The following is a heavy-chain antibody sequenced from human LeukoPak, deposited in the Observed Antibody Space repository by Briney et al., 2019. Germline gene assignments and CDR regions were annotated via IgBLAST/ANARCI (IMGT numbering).Heavy chain of an antibody. D-gene: IGHD3-22*01. Sequence: GASAKVSCKASGYTFTGYYMHWVRQAPGQGLEWMGRINPNSGGTNYAQKFQGRVTMTRDTSISTAYMELSRLRSDDTAVYYCATQRVPYYYDSSGYSLPFDYWGQGTLVTVSS. J-gene: IGHJ4*02. V-gene: IGHV1-2*06. CDR1: GYTFTGYY. CDR2: INPNSGGT. CDR3: ATQRVPYYYDSSGYSLPFDY.